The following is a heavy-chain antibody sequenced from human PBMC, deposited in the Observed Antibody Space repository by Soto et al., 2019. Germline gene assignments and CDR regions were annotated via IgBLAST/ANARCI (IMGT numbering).Heavy chain of an antibody. CDR1: GYTFTSYT. Sequence: ASVKVSCKASGYTFTSYTIHWVRQAPGPRLEWMGWINAGNGNTTFSPRFQGRVTIARDASASTAYMELSGLRSEDTAVYYCARPDTTFLEWYSPPTFHHSGQGAAVTVSS. D-gene: IGHD3-3*02. V-gene: IGHV1-3*01. CDR2: INAGNGNT. J-gene: IGHJ1*01. CDR3: ARPDTTFLEWYSPPTFHH.